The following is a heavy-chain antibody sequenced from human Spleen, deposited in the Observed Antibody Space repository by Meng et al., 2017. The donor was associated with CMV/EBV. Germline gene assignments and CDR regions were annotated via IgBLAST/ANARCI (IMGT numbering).Heavy chain of an antibody. Sequence: CPVPGGAVTSGGYYWSWIRQHPGKGLEWIGYVYRSVNTYYSPSFKSRVTMSVDTSKNQFSLTLTSVTAADTAVYFCARAPPSAPFDYWGQGALVTVSS. CDR3: ARAPPSAPFDY. CDR1: GGAVTSGGYY. V-gene: IGHV4-31*03. J-gene: IGHJ4*02. CDR2: VYRSVNT.